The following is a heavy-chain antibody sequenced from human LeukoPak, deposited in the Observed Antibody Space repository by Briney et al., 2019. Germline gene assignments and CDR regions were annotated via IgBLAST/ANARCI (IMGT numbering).Heavy chain of an antibody. J-gene: IGHJ4*02. CDR2: ISGSGVST. V-gene: IGHV3-23*01. D-gene: IGHD6-6*01. CDR3: AKLPWGTAACPNFGMDY. Sequence: GGSLRLSCAASGFIFSNYAMSWVRQAPGKGLDWVSTISGSGVSTYYVDSVKGRFTISRDNSKNTLYLQMNSLRAEDTAVYYCAKLPWGTAACPNFGMDYWGQGILVTVSS. CDR1: GFIFSNYA.